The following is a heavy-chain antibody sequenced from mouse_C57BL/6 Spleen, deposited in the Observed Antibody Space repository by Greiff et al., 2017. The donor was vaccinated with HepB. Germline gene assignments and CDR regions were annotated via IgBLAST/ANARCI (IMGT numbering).Heavy chain of an antibody. CDR1: GYTFTDYY. V-gene: IGHV1-26*01. Sequence: EVQLQQSGPELVKPGASVKISCKASGYTFTDYYMNWVKQSHGKSLEWIGDINPNNGGTSYNQKFKGKATLTVDKSSSTAYMELRSLTSEDSAVYYCARDGAWLAYWGQRTLVTVSA. CDR3: ARDGAWLAY. J-gene: IGHJ3*01. CDR2: INPNNGGT.